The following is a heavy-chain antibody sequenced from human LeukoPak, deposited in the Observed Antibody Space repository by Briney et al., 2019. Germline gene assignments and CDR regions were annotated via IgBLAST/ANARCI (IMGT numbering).Heavy chain of an antibody. CDR1: QFNFNKFG. J-gene: IGHJ3*02. CDR2: ISGNGGST. D-gene: IGHD4-17*01. CDR3: AKDPNGDYIGTFDI. Sequence: PGGSLRLSCATSQFNFNKFGMTWVRQAPGKGLEWVSSISGNGGSTQYADSVQGRFAISRDNSKNTLYLQMNSLRAEDTAVYLCAKDPNGDYIGTFDIWGQGTMVTVSS. V-gene: IGHV3-23*01.